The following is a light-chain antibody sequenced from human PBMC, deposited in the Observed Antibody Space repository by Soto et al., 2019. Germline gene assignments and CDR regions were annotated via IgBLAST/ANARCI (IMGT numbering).Light chain of an antibody. V-gene: IGKV3-20*01. J-gene: IGKJ2*01. CDR2: DAS. CDR3: QQFGTSPLYT. Sequence: ESVLTQSQGTLSVSPGESVTLSCRASQTFGRTYLAWYQQKPGQSPRLPIYDASSRATGIPDRFSGSGSGTDFTLTISRLEPEDYAVYHCQQFGTSPLYTFGQGTKVEIK. CDR1: QTFGRTY.